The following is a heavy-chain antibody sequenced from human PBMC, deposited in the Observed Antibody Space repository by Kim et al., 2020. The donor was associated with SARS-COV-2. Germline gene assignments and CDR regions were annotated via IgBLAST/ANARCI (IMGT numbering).Heavy chain of an antibody. D-gene: IGHD2-21*02. CDR3: AKDLPSPCGGDCYHDY. CDR2: ISGSGGST. CDR1: GFTFSSYA. J-gene: IGHJ4*02. V-gene: IGHV3-23*01. Sequence: GGSLRLSCAASGFTFSSYAMSWVRQAPGKGLEWVSAISGSGGSTYYADSVKGRFTISRDNSKNTLYLQMNSLRAEDTAVYYCAKDLPSPCGGDCYHDYWGQGTLVTVSS.